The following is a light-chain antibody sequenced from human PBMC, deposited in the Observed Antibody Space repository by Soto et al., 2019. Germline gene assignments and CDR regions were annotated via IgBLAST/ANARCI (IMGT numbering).Light chain of an antibody. V-gene: IGLV1-44*01. J-gene: IGLJ1*01. CDR2: SNN. CDR3: AARDDSLNGFSL. CDR1: NSNIGSHT. Sequence: QSVLTQPPSASGTPGQRVTMSCSGGNSNIGSHTVNWYQHLPGTAPTLLIFSNNQRPSGVPARFSGSKSGTSASLAISGLQSGDEGDYYCAARDDSLNGFSLFGSRTKVT.